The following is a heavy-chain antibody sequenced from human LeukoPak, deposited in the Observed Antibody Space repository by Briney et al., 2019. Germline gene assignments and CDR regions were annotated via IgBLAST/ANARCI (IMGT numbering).Heavy chain of an antibody. Sequence: GESLRLSCAASGFTFSDYSMNWVRQAPGKGLEWVSYIDGSGDTIYYADSVKGRFTISRDNAKNSLYLQMNSLRAEDTALYYCARGASRADYWGQGTLVTVSS. V-gene: IGHV3-48*04. CDR2: IDGSGDTI. CDR3: ARGASRADY. J-gene: IGHJ4*02. CDR1: GFTFSDYS.